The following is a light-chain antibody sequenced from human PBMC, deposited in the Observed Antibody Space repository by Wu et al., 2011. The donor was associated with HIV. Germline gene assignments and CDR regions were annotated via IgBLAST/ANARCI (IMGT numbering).Light chain of an antibody. V-gene: IGKV3-20*01. CDR1: QSVSGN. CDR3: QQYGSSPPYT. CDR2: GAS. Sequence: SCRASQSVSGNLAWYQQKPGQAPRLLIYGASTRATGIPARFSGSGSGTDFTLTINRLEPEDFALYYCQQYGSSPPYTFGQGTKLEIK. J-gene: IGKJ2*01.